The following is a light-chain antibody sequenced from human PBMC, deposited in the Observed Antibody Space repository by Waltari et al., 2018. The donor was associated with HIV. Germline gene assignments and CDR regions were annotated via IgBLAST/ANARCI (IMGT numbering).Light chain of an antibody. Sequence: SALTQPTSVRGSPGQPIPISGTRTSSDVGGYNYFSRYQQNPGKAPKLMSYDVSNRPSGVSNRLSGSKTGNTASLTISGLQAEDDADYYCSSYTSSSTPVVFGGGTKLTVL. CDR3: SSYTSSSTPVV. J-gene: IGLJ2*01. V-gene: IGLV2-14*01. CDR2: DVS. CDR1: SSDVGGYNY.